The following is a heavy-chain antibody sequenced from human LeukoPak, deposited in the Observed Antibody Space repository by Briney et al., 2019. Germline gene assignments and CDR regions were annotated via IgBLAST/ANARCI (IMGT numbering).Heavy chain of an antibody. D-gene: IGHD5-24*01. CDR3: AKDRGDGYNNNFDY. CDR2: IWYDGSNK. J-gene: IGHJ4*02. CDR1: GFTFSSYG. Sequence: PGGSLRLSCAASGFTFSSYGMHWVRQAPGKGLEWVAVIWYDGSNKYYADSVKGRFPISRDNSKNTLYLQMNSLRAEDTAVYYCAKDRGDGYNNNFDYWGQGTLVTVSS. V-gene: IGHV3-33*06.